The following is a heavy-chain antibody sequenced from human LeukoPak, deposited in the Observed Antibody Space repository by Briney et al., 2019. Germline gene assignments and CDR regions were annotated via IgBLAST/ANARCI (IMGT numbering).Heavy chain of an antibody. CDR2: ISGSGGST. D-gene: IGHD3-22*01. CDR3: ARMYYYDTSAAYGMDV. V-gene: IGHV3-23*01. CDR1: GFTFSSYA. J-gene: IGHJ6*02. Sequence: PGGSLRLSCAASGFTFSSYAMSWVRQAPGKGLEWVSAISGSGGSTYYADSVKGRFTISRDNSKNTLYLQMNSLRAEDTAVYYCARMYYYDTSAAYGMDVWGQGATVIVSS.